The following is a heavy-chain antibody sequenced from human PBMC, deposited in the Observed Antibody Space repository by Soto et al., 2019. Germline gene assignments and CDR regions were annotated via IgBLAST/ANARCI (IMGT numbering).Heavy chain of an antibody. Sequence: SETLSLTCAVSGASIDTGDYFWSWIRQHPGKGLEWIGYIYYSGSTYYNPSLKSRLTISRDKSKNHFSLNLISVTAADTAVYYCARVTSITPLFTFQPWGQGTMVTVSS. CDR2: IYYSGST. J-gene: IGHJ3*01. V-gene: IGHV4-31*11. D-gene: IGHD5-12*01. CDR1: GASIDTGDYF. CDR3: ARVTSITPLFTFQP.